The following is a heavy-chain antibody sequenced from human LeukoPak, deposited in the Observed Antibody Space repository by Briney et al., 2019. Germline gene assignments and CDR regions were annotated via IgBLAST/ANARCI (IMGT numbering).Heavy chain of an antibody. CDR2: ISGSAATT. J-gene: IGHJ4*02. CDR1: GFSFGSYA. V-gene: IGHV3-23*01. Sequence: GGSLRLSCAASGFSFGSYAMSWVRQAPGKGLEWVSAISGSAATTYYADSVKGRFTISRDNSKNTLFLQMNSLRAEDTAVYYCAKDGVAVAGTVSRFDYWGQGTLVTVSS. CDR3: AKDGVAVAGTVSRFDY. D-gene: IGHD6-19*01.